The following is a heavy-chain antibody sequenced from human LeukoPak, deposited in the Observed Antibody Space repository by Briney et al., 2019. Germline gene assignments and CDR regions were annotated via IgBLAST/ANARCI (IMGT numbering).Heavy chain of an antibody. D-gene: IGHD3-10*01. Sequence: PGGSLRLSCAASGFTFDDYTMHWVRQAPGKGLEWVSLISWDGGSTYYADSVKGRFTISRDNSKNSLYLQMNSLRAEDTAVYYCARGAYGSGTYHDFDIWGQGTMVTVSS. J-gene: IGHJ3*02. CDR1: GFTFDDYT. V-gene: IGHV3-43*01. CDR3: ARGAYGSGTYHDFDI. CDR2: ISWDGGST.